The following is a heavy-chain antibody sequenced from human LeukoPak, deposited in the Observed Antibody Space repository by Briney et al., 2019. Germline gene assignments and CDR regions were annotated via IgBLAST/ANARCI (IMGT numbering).Heavy chain of an antibody. J-gene: IGHJ4*02. CDR1: GFTFSSYE. CDR3: ARVLVGATNG. CDR2: ISSSSSTI. V-gene: IGHV3-48*01. D-gene: IGHD1-26*01. Sequence: GGSLRLSCAASGFTFSSYEMNWVRQAPGKGLEWVSYISSSSSTIYYADSVKGRFTISRDNAKNSLYLQMNSLRAEDTAVYYCARVLVGATNGWGQGTLVTVSS.